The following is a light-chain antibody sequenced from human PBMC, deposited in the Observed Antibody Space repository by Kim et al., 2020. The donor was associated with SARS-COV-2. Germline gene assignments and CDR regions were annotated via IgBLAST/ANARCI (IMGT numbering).Light chain of an antibody. Sequence: DIVMTQSPDSLTVSLGERATINCKSSQSVLYSSNNKNYLAWYQRKPGQPPKLLIYWASSRESGVPDRFSGSGSGTDFTLTINSLQAEDVAVYYCQQYYSTPRTFGQGTKLEI. CDR2: WAS. CDR3: QQYYSTPRT. CDR1: QSVLYSSNNKNY. V-gene: IGKV4-1*01. J-gene: IGKJ2*01.